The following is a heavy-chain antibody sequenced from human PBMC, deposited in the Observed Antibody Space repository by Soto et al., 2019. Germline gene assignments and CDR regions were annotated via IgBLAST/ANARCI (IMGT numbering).Heavy chain of an antibody. CDR2: ISGGGAGS. CDR3: VKGRRKLSHPFFDF. V-gene: IGHV3-23*01. D-gene: IGHD2-15*01. CDR1: AFTFSTYA. Sequence: AGGSLRLSCAASAFTFSTYAMNWVRQAPGKGLEWVSSISGGGAGSDYADSVKGRFTISRDNSKNTLYLQMNSLRADDTAVYYYVKGRRKLSHPFFDFLGLGTLVTVSS. J-gene: IGHJ4*01.